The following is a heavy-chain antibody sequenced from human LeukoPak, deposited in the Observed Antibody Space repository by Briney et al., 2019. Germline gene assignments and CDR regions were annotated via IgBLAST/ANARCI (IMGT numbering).Heavy chain of an antibody. D-gene: IGHD6-13*01. Sequence: SVKVSCKASGGISSNYAISWVRQAPGQGLEWMGRIIPMLDIANYAQKFQGRVTITADKSTSTAYMELSSLRSEDTAVYYCARVGAHSGSWAYWGQGTLVTVSS. V-gene: IGHV1-69*04. J-gene: IGHJ4*02. CDR3: ARVGAHSGSWAY. CDR1: GGISSNYA. CDR2: IIPMLDIA.